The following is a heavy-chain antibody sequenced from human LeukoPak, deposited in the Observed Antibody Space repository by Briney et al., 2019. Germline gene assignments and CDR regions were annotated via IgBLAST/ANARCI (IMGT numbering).Heavy chain of an antibody. V-gene: IGHV3-23*01. Sequence: GGSLRLSCAASGLTFSSYAMSWVRQAPDKGLEWVSAISGSGGSTYYADSVKGRFTISRDNSKNTLYLQMNSLRAEDTAVYYCARCTASCYANAFDVWGQGTLLTVSS. J-gene: IGHJ3*01. CDR3: ARCTASCYANAFDV. D-gene: IGHD2-2*01. CDR1: GLTFSSYA. CDR2: ISGSGGST.